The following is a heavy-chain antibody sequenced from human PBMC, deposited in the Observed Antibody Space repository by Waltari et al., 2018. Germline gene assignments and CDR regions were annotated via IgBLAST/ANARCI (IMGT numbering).Heavy chain of an antibody. CDR1: GCSLTTYSHY. D-gene: IGHD5-12*01. CDR3: ATYIGASVGTAAFDV. CDR2: ISYNGAT. J-gene: IGHJ3*01. Sequence: QLQLQESGPGLVKPSETLALTCSVAGCSLTTYSHYWGWIRQPPGQGLEWIGTISYNGATYSSPSLRGRLTLSRDTTMNQLSLKLGSVTAADTAVYYCATYIGASVGTAAFDVWGQGTMVTVSS. V-gene: IGHV4-39*01.